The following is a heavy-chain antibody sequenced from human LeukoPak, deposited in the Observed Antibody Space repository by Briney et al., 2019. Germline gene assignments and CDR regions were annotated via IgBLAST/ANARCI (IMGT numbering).Heavy chain of an antibody. J-gene: IGHJ4*02. V-gene: IGHV1-69*04. CDR2: IIPILGIA. CDR1: GGTFSSYA. Sequence: SVKVSCKASGGTFSSYAISWVRQAPGQGLEWMGRIIPILGIANYAQKFQGRVTITADKSTSTAYMELSSLRSEDTAVYYCARGRDYYYDSSGYYRPFDYWGQGTLVTVSS. CDR3: ARGRDYYYDSSGYYRPFDY. D-gene: IGHD3-22*01.